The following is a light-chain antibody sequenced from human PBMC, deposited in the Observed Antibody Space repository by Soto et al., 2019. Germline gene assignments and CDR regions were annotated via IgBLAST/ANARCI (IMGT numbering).Light chain of an antibody. CDR1: QSLSSGH. V-gene: IGKV3-20*01. J-gene: IGKJ2*01. Sequence: EIVLTQSPGTLSLSPGERATLSCRASQSLSSGHLVWYQPKPGQAPRLLIYGGSSRATGIPSRFSGRRSGTDFTLTISRLEPEDFAVYFCQQYGSSPSTFGQGTKLDIK. CDR2: GGS. CDR3: QQYGSSPST.